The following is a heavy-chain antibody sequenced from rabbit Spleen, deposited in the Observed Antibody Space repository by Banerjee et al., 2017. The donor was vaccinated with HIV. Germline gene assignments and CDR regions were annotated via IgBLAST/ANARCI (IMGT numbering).Heavy chain of an antibody. CDR1: GFSFSGSYW. D-gene: IGHD8-1*01. V-gene: IGHV1S45*01. Sequence: QEQLVESGGGLVQPEGSLTLTCTTSGFSFSGSYWICWVRQAPGKGLEWISCIAGSDGNTYYAYWAKGRLTISKTSSTTVTLQMTSLTAADTATYFCARDGAGGSYFALWGQGTLVTVS. CDR3: ARDGAGGSYFAL. J-gene: IGHJ4*01. CDR2: IAGSDGNT.